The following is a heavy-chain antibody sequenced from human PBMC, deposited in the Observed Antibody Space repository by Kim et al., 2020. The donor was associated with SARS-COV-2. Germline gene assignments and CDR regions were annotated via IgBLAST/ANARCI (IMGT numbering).Heavy chain of an antibody. CDR3: ARSRGSGYYGSGSHHDY. D-gene: IGHD3-10*01. J-gene: IGHJ4*01. V-gene: IGHV3-21*01. Sequence: GGSLRLSCAASGFTFNSYSMNWVRQAPGKGLEWVSSISISSNYIYYADSVRGRFTISRDNARNSLFLQMNSLRVEDTAVYFCARSRGSGYYGSGSHHDY. CDR1: GFTFNSYS. CDR2: ISISSNYI.